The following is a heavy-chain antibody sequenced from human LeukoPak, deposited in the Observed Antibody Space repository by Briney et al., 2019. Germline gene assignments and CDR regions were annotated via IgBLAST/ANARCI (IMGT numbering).Heavy chain of an antibody. D-gene: IGHD6-13*01. J-gene: IGHJ4*02. Sequence: GGSLRLFCAGSGFTFSTYGMHWVRQAPGKGLEWVAVISYDGINKYYADSVKGRFTISRDNSKNMLYLQVSSLRAEDTAVYYCAKDHVTSSSWFPDYWGQGTLVTVSS. V-gene: IGHV3-30*18. CDR2: ISYDGINK. CDR3: AKDHVTSSSWFPDY. CDR1: GFTFSTYG.